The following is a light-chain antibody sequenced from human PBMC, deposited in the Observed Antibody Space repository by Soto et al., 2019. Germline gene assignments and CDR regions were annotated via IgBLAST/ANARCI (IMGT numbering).Light chain of an antibody. Sequence: EIVMTQSPATLSVSPGERATLSCRASQSVSSNLAWYQQKPGQAPRLLIYGASTRATGIPARFSGSGSGTEFTVTLSSLQSEDFAVYYWPHYTTWHPYTFGQGTKLEIK. V-gene: IGKV3-15*01. CDR2: GAS. J-gene: IGKJ2*01. CDR1: QSVSSN. CDR3: PHYTTWHPYT.